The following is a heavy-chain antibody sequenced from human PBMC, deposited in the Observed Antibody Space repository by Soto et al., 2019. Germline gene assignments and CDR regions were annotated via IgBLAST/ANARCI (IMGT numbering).Heavy chain of an antibody. J-gene: IGHJ5*02. D-gene: IGHD3-10*01. Sequence: GGSLRLSCAASRFTFSSYAMGWVRQAPGKGLEWVSSISGGGDNTYYADSVRGRFTISRDNSKNTLYQQMKSQRAEDTAVYYCPRGRWELGSNWFEPWGRGTRVTVSS. CDR2: ISGGGDNT. V-gene: IGHV3-23*01. CDR3: PRGRWELGSNWFEP. CDR1: RFTFSSYA.